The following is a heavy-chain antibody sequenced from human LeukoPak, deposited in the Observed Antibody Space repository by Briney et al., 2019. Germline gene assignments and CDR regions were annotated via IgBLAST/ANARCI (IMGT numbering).Heavy chain of an antibody. V-gene: IGHV3-30*03. Sequence: PGRSLRLSCAASGFTFSSYGMHWVRQAPGKGLEWVSLISYDGSNKYNADSVKGRFTISRDNSKNTLYVQMNSLRAEDTVVYYCARKLGADIGAFDIWGQGTMVTVSS. J-gene: IGHJ3*02. CDR2: ISYDGSNK. CDR1: GFTFSSYG. CDR3: ARKLGADIGAFDI. D-gene: IGHD2-15*01.